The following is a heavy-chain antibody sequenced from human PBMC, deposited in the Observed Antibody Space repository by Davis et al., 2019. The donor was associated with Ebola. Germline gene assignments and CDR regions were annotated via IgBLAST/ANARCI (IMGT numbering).Heavy chain of an antibody. CDR2: ISPGDSDP. Sequence: GESLKISCKTSGYSFTNYWIGWVRQMPGKGLEWMGIISPGDSDPRYRPSFQGQITISVDKSISTAYLQWSSLKSTDTAIYYCTRLSGSGWTRRYFDYWGQGSLVTVSS. D-gene: IGHD6-19*01. CDR1: GYSFTNYW. J-gene: IGHJ4*02. CDR3: TRLSGSGWTRRYFDY. V-gene: IGHV5-51*01.